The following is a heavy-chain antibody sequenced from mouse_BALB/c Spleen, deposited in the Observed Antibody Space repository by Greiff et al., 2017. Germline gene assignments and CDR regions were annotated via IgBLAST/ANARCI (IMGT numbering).Heavy chain of an antibody. Sequence: VHLMQSELGLEKPGASGKISCTASGYSFTGYNMNWVKQSNGKSLEWIGNIDPYYGGISYNQKFKGRATLTVDKSSSTAYMQLKSLTSEDSAVYYCAKGNYAMDYWGQGTSVTVSS. V-gene: IGHV1-39*01. CDR1: GYSFTGYN. CDR2: IDPYYGGI. CDR3: AKGNYAMDY. J-gene: IGHJ4*01.